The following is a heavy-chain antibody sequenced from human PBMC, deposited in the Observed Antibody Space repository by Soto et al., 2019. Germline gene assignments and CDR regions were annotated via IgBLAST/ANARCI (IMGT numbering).Heavy chain of an antibody. V-gene: IGHV1-18*01. Sequence: QVQLVQSGAEVKKPGASVKVSCKASGYTFTSYGISWVRQAPGQGLEWMGWISAYNGNINYAQKLQGRVTMTTDTSTSTAYMELRSLRSDDTAVYYCARDSSGWYTYYYGMDVWGQGTTVTVSS. J-gene: IGHJ6*02. D-gene: IGHD6-19*01. CDR2: ISAYNGNI. CDR1: GYTFTSYG. CDR3: ARDSSGWYTYYYGMDV.